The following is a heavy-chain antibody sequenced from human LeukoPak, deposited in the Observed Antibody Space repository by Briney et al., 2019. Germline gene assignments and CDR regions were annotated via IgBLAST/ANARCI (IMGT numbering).Heavy chain of an antibody. Sequence: PGGSLRLSCAASGFTFSTYAMSWVRQAPGKGLEWVSGISGSGGSRYYADSVKSRFTISRDNSKNTLYLQMNSLRGEDTAVYYCAKDRNYYDSSGYYGFDYWGQGTRVTVSS. CDR3: AKDRNYYDSSGYYGFDY. V-gene: IGHV3-23*01. D-gene: IGHD3-22*01. J-gene: IGHJ4*02. CDR2: ISGSGGSR. CDR1: GFTFSTYA.